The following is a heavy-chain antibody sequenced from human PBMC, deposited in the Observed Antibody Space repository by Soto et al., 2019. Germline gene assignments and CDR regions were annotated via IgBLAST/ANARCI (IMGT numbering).Heavy chain of an antibody. J-gene: IGHJ4*02. Sequence: QLQLQESGPGLVKPSETLSLTCTVSGGSISSSSYYWGWIRQPPGKGLEWIGRIYYSGSTYYNPSLQSRVTIFVDTSKNQLSLKLSSVTAADTAVYYCARHPTVHPTKGWRAFFDYWGQGTMVTVSS. V-gene: IGHV4-39*01. CDR2: IYYSGST. D-gene: IGHD1-1*01. CDR1: GGSISSSSYY. CDR3: ARHPTVHPTKGWRAFFDY.